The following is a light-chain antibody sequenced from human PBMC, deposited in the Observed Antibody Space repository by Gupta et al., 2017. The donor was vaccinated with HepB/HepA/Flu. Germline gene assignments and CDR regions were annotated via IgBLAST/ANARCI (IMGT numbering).Light chain of an antibody. CDR2: GKN. CDR3: NSRDGSGNHYV. CDR1: SLGRHS. Sequence: SSDVTPVPAVSVALGQPVTITCQGASLGRHSPRSSQQKPGQAPVLVTYGKNNRPSGIPDRFSGSSSGNTASLTITGAQAEDEADYYCNSRDGSGNHYVFGTGTKVTVL. J-gene: IGLJ1*01. V-gene: IGLV3-19*01.